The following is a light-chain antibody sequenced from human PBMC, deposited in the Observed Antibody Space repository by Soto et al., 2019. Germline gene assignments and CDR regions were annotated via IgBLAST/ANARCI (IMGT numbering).Light chain of an antibody. CDR2: GAS. J-gene: IGKJ1*01. V-gene: IGKV3-15*01. CDR3: QQYKKGPQS. CDR1: QSVSTN. Sequence: NVMTQSPATLSVSPGERAALSCWTSQSVSTNLAWYQQRPGQAPRLLIYGASTRAAGIPARFSGSGSGTEFNLTNSSLQSEDFAVFYCQQYKKGPQSFGQGTRVEIK.